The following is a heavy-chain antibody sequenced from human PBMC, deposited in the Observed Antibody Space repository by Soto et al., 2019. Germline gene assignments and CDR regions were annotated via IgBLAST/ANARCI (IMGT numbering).Heavy chain of an antibody. CDR1: GFTFDDYA. Sequence: EVQLVESGGGLVQPGRSLRLSCAASGFTFDDYAMHWVRQAPGKGLEWVSGISWNSGSIGYADSVKGRFTISRDNAKNSLYLQMNSLRAEDTALYYCAKGVIAARNYYYYGMDVWGQGTTVTVSS. J-gene: IGHJ6*02. V-gene: IGHV3-9*01. D-gene: IGHD6-6*01. CDR2: ISWNSGSI. CDR3: AKGVIAARNYYYYGMDV.